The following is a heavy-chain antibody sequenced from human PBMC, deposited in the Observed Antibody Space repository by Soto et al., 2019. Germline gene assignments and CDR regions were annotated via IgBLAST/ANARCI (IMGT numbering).Heavy chain of an antibody. D-gene: IGHD6-19*01. CDR3: ARDVAVAADFDY. V-gene: IGHV1-3*05. Sequence: QVQLVQSGAEEKQPGASVKVSCKASGYTFTGYAMHWVRQAPGQRLEWMGWINAGNGNTKYSQKFQGRVTITRDTSASAAYMELSSLSSEDTAVYYCARDVAVAADFDYWGQGTLVTVSS. CDR1: GYTFTGYA. CDR2: INAGNGNT. J-gene: IGHJ4*02.